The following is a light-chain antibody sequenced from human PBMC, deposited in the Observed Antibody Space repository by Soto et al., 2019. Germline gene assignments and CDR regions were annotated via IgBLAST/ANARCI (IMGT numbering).Light chain of an antibody. CDR2: AAS. Sequence: DIQMTQSPSSLSASVGDRVTITCRASQSISSYLNWYQQKPGKAPKLLIYAASSLQSGVPSRFSGSGSGTVLTRTISSLQPEDFATYYCQQIYSTPWTFGQGTKVEIK. V-gene: IGKV1-39*01. J-gene: IGKJ1*01. CDR3: QQIYSTPWT. CDR1: QSISSY.